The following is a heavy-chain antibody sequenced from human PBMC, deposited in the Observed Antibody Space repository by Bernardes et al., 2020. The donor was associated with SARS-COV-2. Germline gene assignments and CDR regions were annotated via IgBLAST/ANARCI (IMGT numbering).Heavy chain of an antibody. CDR1: GGSISNYY. CDR3: ARDSHYSLDY. J-gene: IGHJ4*02. V-gene: IGHV4-59*01. CDR2: IYYTGST. D-gene: IGHD6-13*01. Sequence: SKTLSLTCTVSGGSISNYYWRWVRQSPGKGLEWIAYIYYTGSTTYNPSLKSRVTMSVDTSKNQISLKVRSVTAADTAVYYCARDSHYSLDYWGQGTLVTVSS.